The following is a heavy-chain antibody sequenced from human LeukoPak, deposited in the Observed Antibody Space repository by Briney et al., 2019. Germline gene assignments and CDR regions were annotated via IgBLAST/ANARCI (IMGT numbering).Heavy chain of an antibody. CDR2: IYYSGYT. CDR3: AREGGHGKYYFDY. Sequence: LRLSCAASGFPFSSYSMTWVRQAPGKGLEWIGYIYYSGYTYYNPSLKSQITISIDTSKNQFSLKLNSVAAADTAVYYCAREGGHGKYYFDYWGQGTLVTVSS. V-gene: IGHV4-30-4*01. CDR1: GFPFSSYS. D-gene: IGHD3-16*01. J-gene: IGHJ4*02.